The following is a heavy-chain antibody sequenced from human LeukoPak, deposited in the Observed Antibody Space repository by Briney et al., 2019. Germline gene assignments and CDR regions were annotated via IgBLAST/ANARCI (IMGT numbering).Heavy chain of an antibody. CDR2: ISSSSSTI. Sequence: PGGSLRLSCAASGFTFSSYSMNWVRQAPGKGLEWVSYISSSSSTIYYADSVKGRFTISRDNAKNSLYLQMNSLRDEDTAVYYCARELYRSATMVRGALATWGQGTLVTVSS. J-gene: IGHJ4*02. CDR1: GFTFSSYS. D-gene: IGHD3-10*01. V-gene: IGHV3-48*02. CDR3: ARELYRSATMVRGALAT.